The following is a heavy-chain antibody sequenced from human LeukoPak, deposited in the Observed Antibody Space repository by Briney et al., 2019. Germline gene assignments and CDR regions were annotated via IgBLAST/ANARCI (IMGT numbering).Heavy chain of an antibody. CDR1: GGSISSGGYY. CDR2: IYYSGST. D-gene: IGHD1-7*01. Sequence: PSQSLSLTCTVSGGSISSGGYYWSWIRQHPGKGLERIGYIYYSGSTYYNPSLKSRVTISVDTSKNQFSLKLSSVTAADTAVYYCARVRQTTSVGVYYFDYWGQGTLVTVSS. CDR3: ARVRQTTSVGVYYFDY. J-gene: IGHJ4*02. V-gene: IGHV4-31*03.